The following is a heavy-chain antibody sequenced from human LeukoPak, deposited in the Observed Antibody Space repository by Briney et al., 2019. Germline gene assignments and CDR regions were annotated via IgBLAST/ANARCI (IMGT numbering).Heavy chain of an antibody. Sequence: GGSLRLSCAASGFTFSGSAMHWVRQASGKGLEWVGRIRSKANSYATAYAASVKGRFTISRDDSKNTAYLQMNSLKTEDTAVYYCTRHLDGCGGDCYSFDYWGQGTLVTVSS. V-gene: IGHV3-73*01. J-gene: IGHJ4*02. D-gene: IGHD2-21*02. CDR1: GFTFSGSA. CDR3: TRHLDGCGGDCYSFDY. CDR2: IRSKANSYAT.